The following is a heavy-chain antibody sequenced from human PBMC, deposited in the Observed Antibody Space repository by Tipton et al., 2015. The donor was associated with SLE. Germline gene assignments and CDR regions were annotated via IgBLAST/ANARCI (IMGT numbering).Heavy chain of an antibody. Sequence: TLSLTCAVYGGSFSGYYWSWIRQPPGKGLEWIGEINHSGSTNHNPSLKSRVTISVDTSKNQLSLKLSAVTAADTAVYFCMRLRREHQIVRGGWLWGQGTLVTVSS. V-gene: IGHV4-34*01. CDR2: INHSGST. J-gene: IGHJ4*02. CDR3: MRLRREHQIVRGGWL. D-gene: IGHD1-26*01. CDR1: GGSFSGYY.